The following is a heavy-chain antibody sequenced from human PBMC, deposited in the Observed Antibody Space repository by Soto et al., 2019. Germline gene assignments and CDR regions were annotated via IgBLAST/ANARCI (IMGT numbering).Heavy chain of an antibody. Sequence: ASVKVSGKASGYTSTNYDINWVRQAPAQGLEWRGWMNPNSGNTGYAQKFQGRVTMTRDTSIRTAYMELSSLRSEDTAMNYCARADAAYYGMDVLGQGTTVTFSS. J-gene: IGHJ6*01. CDR1: GYTSTNYD. CDR3: ARADAAYYGMDV. CDR2: MNPNSGNT. V-gene: IGHV1-8*01.